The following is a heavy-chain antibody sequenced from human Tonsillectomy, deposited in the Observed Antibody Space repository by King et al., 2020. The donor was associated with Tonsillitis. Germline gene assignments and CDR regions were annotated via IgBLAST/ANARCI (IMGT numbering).Heavy chain of an antibody. CDR1: GDSISSGSYC. CDR2: IFYSGTT. Sequence: QLQESGPGLVKPSETLSLTCTVSGDSISSGSYCWGWIRQPPGKGLEWIGCIFYSGTTDYKSSLKSRVTISVATSRNQFSLRMSSVTAAETAVYYCARNKGHCDGVSCFPYNYWGQGTLVTVSS. CDR3: ARNKGHCDGVSCFPYNY. D-gene: IGHD2-15*01. J-gene: IGHJ4*02. V-gene: IGHV4-39*01.